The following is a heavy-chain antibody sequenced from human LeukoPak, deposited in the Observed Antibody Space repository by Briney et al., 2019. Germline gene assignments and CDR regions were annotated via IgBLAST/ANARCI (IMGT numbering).Heavy chain of an antibody. CDR1: GFTVSSNY. V-gene: IGHV3-66*01. J-gene: IGHJ4*02. CDR3: ARAPRGSLDIDY. Sequence: GGSLRLSCAASGFTVSSNYMSWVRQAPGKGLEWVSVIYSGGSTYYADSVKGRFTISRDNSKNTLYLQMNSLRAEDTAVYYCARAPRGSLDIDYWGQGTLVTVSS. D-gene: IGHD2-15*01. CDR2: IYSGGST.